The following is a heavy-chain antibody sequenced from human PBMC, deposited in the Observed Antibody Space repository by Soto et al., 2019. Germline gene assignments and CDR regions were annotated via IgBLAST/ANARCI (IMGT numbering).Heavy chain of an antibody. J-gene: IGHJ4*02. Sequence: SETLCLTCTVSGGSISSYYWSWIRQPPGKGLEWIGYIYYSGSTNYNPSLKSRVTISVDTSKNQFSLKLSSVTAADTAVYYCARGPGDYGDKRPPYFDYWGQGTLVTVSS. V-gene: IGHV4-59*01. D-gene: IGHD4-17*01. CDR2: IYYSGST. CDR3: ARGPGDYGDKRPPYFDY. CDR1: GGSISSYY.